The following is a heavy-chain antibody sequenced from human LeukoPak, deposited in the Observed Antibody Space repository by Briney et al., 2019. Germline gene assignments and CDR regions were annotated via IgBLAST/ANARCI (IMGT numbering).Heavy chain of an antibody. V-gene: IGHV1-2*04. CDR3: AREDIAVAGTSASLDY. J-gene: IGHJ4*02. D-gene: IGHD6-19*01. CDR1: GYTFTGYY. Sequence: ASVKVSCKASGYTFTGYYMHWVRHAPGQGLEWMGWINPNTGGTNYAQKFQGWVTMTRDTSISTAYMELSRLRADDTAVYYCAREDIAVAGTSASLDYWGQGTLVTVSS. CDR2: INPNTGGT.